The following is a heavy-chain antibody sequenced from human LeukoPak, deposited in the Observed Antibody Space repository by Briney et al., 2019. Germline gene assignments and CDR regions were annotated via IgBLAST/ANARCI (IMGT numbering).Heavy chain of an antibody. V-gene: IGHV4-31*03. Sequence: PSQTLPLTCTVSGGSISSGGYYWSWIRQHPGKGLEWIGYIYYSGSTYYNPSLKSRVTISVDTSKNQFSLKLSSVTAADTAVYYCAALDTAMGYFDYWGQGTLVTVSS. CDR3: AALDTAMGYFDY. J-gene: IGHJ4*02. CDR1: GGSISSGGYY. CDR2: IYYSGST. D-gene: IGHD5-18*01.